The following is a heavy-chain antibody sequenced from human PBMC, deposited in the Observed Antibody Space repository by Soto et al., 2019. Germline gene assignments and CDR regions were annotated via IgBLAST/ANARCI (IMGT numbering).Heavy chain of an antibody. Sequence: ESGGGVVQPGRSLRLSCAASGFTFSSYAMHWVRQAPGKGLEWVAVISYDGSNKYYADSVKGRFTISRDNSKNTLYLQMNSLRAEDTAVYYCARALYYDFWSGYPPSYYYYGMDVWGQGTTVTVSS. CDR2: ISYDGSNK. J-gene: IGHJ6*02. CDR1: GFTFSSYA. D-gene: IGHD3-3*01. V-gene: IGHV3-30-3*01. CDR3: ARALYYDFWSGYPPSYYYYGMDV.